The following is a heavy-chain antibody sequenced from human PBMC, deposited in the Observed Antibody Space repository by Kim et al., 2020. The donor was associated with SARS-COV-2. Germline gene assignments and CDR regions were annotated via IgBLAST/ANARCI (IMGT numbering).Heavy chain of an antibody. Sequence: GGSLRLSCAASGFTFSNAWMSWVRQAPGKGLEWVGRIKSKTDGGTTDYAAPVKGRFTISRDDSKNTLYLQMNSLKTEDTAVYYCTTVAGATAVDSYYYYGMDVWGQGTTVTVSS. CDR1: GFTFSNAW. D-gene: IGHD1-26*01. CDR2: IKSKTDGGTT. V-gene: IGHV3-15*01. J-gene: IGHJ6*02. CDR3: TTVAGATAVDSYYYYGMDV.